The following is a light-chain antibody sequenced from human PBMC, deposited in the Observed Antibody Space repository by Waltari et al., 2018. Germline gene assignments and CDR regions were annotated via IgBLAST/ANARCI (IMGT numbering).Light chain of an antibody. CDR2: GFS. J-gene: IGLJ3*02. V-gene: IGLV2-14*03. Sequence: SAMTQPASVSGSTGQSITISCPPNIIDVRGYNYVPGDQQHPGKVPKLMIYGFSRRPSGISNRFSGSKSGKTASLTISGLQAEDEADYYCASYTRSTFTWVFGGGTKLTVL. CDR1: IIDVRGYNY. CDR3: ASYTRSTFTWV.